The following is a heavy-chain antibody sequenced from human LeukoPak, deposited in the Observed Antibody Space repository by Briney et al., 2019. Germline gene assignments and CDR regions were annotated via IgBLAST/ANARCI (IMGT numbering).Heavy chain of an antibody. J-gene: IGHJ4*02. Sequence: GGSLRLSCAASGFTFSTYTMNWVRQAPGKGLEWVSSIPASGTYSHHADSVKGRFTISRDNAKNSLYLDMDNLRAEDTAVYYCMRGDSRDYWGQGTLVTVSS. CDR2: IPASGTYS. CDR3: MRGDSRDY. D-gene: IGHD6-13*01. CDR1: GFTFSTYT. V-gene: IGHV3-21*01.